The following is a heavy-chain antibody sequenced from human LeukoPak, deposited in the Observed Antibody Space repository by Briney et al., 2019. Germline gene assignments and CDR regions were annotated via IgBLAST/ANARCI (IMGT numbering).Heavy chain of an antibody. CDR2: INSGGGST. CDR1: GFTFSHYW. D-gene: IGHD4-17*01. V-gene: IGHV3-74*01. J-gene: IGHJ6*03. Sequence: PGGSLRLSCAASGFTFSHYWMHWVRQGPGKGLVWVSRINSGGGSTDYADSVKGRFTISRGNAENTLYLQMNSLRAEDTAVYYCARSGDLGYYYMDVWGKGTTVTVSS. CDR3: ARSGDLGYYYMDV.